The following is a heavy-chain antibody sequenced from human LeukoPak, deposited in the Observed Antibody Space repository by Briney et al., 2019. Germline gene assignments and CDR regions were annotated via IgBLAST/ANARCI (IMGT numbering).Heavy chain of an antibody. D-gene: IGHD3-16*01. CDR3: ARGLIWRRAFDI. V-gene: IGHV4-34*01. CDR2: INQSGTP. Sequence: SETLSLTCAVYGGSFSCYYWSWIRQPPGKGLEWIGEINQSGTPNYNPSLKSRVTISVDTSKNQFSLKLSSVTAADTAVYYCARGLIWRRAFDIWGQGTMVTVSS. CDR1: GGSFSCYY. J-gene: IGHJ3*02.